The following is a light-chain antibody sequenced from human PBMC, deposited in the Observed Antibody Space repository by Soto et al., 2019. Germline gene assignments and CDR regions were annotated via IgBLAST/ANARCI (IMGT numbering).Light chain of an antibody. V-gene: IGLV2-8*01. CDR3: TSYAGDNNYR. Sequence: QSALTQPASVSASPGQSITISCTGVNSGVVGSYKLVSWYRQHPGKAPKLIIYEVSKRPSGVPDRFSGSKTGNTASLTVSGLQADDEADYYCTSYAGDNNYRFGTGTKLTVL. CDR2: EVS. J-gene: IGLJ1*01. CDR1: NSGVVGSYKL.